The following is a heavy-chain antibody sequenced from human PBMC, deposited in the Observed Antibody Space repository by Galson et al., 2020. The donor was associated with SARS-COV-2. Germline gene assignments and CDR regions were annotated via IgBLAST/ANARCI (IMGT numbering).Heavy chain of an antibody. CDR2: IDAAGDT. CDR3: AREGDLGYYAMDV. Sequence: GESLKISCAASGFTLSSYDMHWVRQATGKGLEWVSSIDAAGDTYYSGSVKGRFTISRDNAKNSLYLQMNSLRAGDTAMYYCAREGDLGYYAMDVWGQGTTVTVSS. CDR1: GFTLSSYD. D-gene: IGHD2-21*02. V-gene: IGHV3-13*01. J-gene: IGHJ6*02.